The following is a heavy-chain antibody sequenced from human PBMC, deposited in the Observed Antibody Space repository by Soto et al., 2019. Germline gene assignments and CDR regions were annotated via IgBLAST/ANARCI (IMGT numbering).Heavy chain of an antibody. D-gene: IGHD3-22*01. V-gene: IGHV3-30-3*01. CDR1: GFTFSSYA. CDR2: ISYDGSNK. Sequence: PGGSLRLSCAASGFTFSSYAMHWVRQAPGKGLEWVAVISYDGSNKYYADSVKGRFTISRDNSKNTLYLQMNSLRAEDTAVYYCARQIYDSDSGPNFQYYFDSWGQGTLVTVSS. CDR3: ARQIYDSDSGPNFQYYFDS. J-gene: IGHJ4*02.